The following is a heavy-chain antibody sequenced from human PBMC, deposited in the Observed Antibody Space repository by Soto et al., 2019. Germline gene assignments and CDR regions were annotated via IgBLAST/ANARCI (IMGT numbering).Heavy chain of an antibody. CDR3: AKLDEGGLQYAYYAMDV. J-gene: IGHJ6*02. D-gene: IGHD2-15*01. CDR2: ISYDGSNK. Sequence: QVHLVESGGGVVQPGRSPRLSCVASGFTFSNYVMHWVRQAPGKGLEWVAVISYDGSNKYYADSVKGRFTISRDNSKNTLYLQMTSLRTEDTALYYCAKLDEGGLQYAYYAMDVWGQGTTVTVSS. CDR1: GFTFSNYV. V-gene: IGHV3-30*18.